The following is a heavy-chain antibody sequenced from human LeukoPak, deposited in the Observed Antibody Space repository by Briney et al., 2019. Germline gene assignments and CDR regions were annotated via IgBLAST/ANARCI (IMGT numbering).Heavy chain of an antibody. Sequence: SETLSLTCTVSGGSISSSSYYWGWIRQPPGKGLEWIGSIYYSGSTYYNPSLKSRVTISVDTSKNQFSLKLSSVTAADTAVYYCARGGSLYYGSGSYGYWGQGTLVTVSS. D-gene: IGHD3-10*01. V-gene: IGHV4-39*07. J-gene: IGHJ4*02. CDR2: IYYSGST. CDR1: GGSISSSSYY. CDR3: ARGGSLYYGSGSYGY.